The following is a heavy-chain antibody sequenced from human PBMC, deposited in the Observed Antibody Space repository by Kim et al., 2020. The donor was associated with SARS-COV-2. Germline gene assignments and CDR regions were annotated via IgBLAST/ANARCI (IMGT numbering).Heavy chain of an antibody. V-gene: IGHV3-23*01. D-gene: IGHD6-13*01. Sequence: YYADSVKGRFTISRDSSKNTLYLEMNSLTTEDTAIYYCAKTAGISWDFDYWGQGTLVTVSS. CDR3: AKTAGISWDFDY. J-gene: IGHJ4*02.